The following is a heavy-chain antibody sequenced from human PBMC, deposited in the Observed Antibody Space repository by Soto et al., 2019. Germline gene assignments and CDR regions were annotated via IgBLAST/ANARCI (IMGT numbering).Heavy chain of an antibody. CDR3: ARTTVKYFDY. Sequence: SETLSLTCTVSGGSISSGGYYWSWIRQHPGKGLEWIGYIYYSGSTYYNPSLKSRVTISVDTSKNQFSLKLSSVTAADTAVYYCARTTVKYFDYWGQGTLVTVSS. CDR1: GGSISSGGYY. D-gene: IGHD4-17*01. V-gene: IGHV4-31*03. CDR2: IYYSGST. J-gene: IGHJ4*02.